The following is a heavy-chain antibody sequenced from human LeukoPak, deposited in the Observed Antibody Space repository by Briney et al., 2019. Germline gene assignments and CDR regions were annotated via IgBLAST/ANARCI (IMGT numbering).Heavy chain of an antibody. CDR3: AKEVRRITMVRGVIITPDYYYGMDV. CDR1: GFTFDDYA. D-gene: IGHD3-10*01. CDR2: ISWNSGSI. Sequence: SLRLSCAASGFTFDDYAMHWVRQAPGKGLEWVSGISWNSGSIGYADSVKGRFTISRDNAKNSLYLQMNSLRAEDTALYYCAKEVRRITMVRGVIITPDYYYGMDVWGQGTTVTVSS. V-gene: IGHV3-9*01. J-gene: IGHJ6*02.